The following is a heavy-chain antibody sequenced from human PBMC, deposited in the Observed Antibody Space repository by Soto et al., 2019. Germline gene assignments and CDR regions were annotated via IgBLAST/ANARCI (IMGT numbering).Heavy chain of an antibody. V-gene: IGHV3-9*01. CDR1: GFTFDDYA. CDR3: AKARSGQAEYFQH. D-gene: IGHD6-19*01. Sequence: EVQLVESGGGLVQPGRSLRLSCAASGFTFDDYAMHWVRQAPGKGLEWVSGISWNSGSIGYADSVKGRFTICRDNAKNSLYLQMNSLRAEDTALYYCAKARSGQAEYFQHWGQGTLVTVSS. J-gene: IGHJ1*01. CDR2: ISWNSGSI.